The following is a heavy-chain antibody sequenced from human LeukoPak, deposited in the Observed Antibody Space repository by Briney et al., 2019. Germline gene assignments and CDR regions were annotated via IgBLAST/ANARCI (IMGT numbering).Heavy chain of an antibody. D-gene: IGHD6-13*01. V-gene: IGHV3-21*01. CDR2: ISSSSSYL. J-gene: IGHJ4*02. CDR3: ARATIAAAGIYDY. CDR1: GFTFSSYR. Sequence: GGSLRLSCAASGFTFSSYRMNWVRQAPGKGLEWVSSISSSSSYLYYADSVKGRFTISRDNAKNSLYLQMNSLRAEDTAVYYCARATIAAAGIYDYWGQGTLVTVSS.